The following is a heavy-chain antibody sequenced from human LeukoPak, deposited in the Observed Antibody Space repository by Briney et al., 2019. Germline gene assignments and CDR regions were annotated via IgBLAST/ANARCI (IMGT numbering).Heavy chain of an antibody. J-gene: IGHJ4*02. D-gene: IGHD1-26*01. V-gene: IGHV4-34*01. CDR2: INHSGST. Sequence: SETLSLTCAVYGGSFSGYYWSWIRQPPGKGLEWIREINHSGSTNYNPSLKSRVTISVDTSKNQFSLKLSSVTAADTAVYYCARGNGSYSFFDYWGQGTLVTVSS. CDR3: ARGNGSYSFFDY. CDR1: GGSFSGYY.